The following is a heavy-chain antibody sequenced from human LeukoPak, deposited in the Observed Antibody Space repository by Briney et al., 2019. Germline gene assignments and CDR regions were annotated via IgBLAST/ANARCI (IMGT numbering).Heavy chain of an antibody. D-gene: IGHD5-18*01. J-gene: IGHJ4*02. CDR1: GFTFSSHW. CDR2: INQDGSEK. V-gene: IGHV3-7*04. Sequence: GGSLRLSCAASGFTFSSHWMSWVRQAPGKGLEWVANINQDGSEKYYVDSVKGRFTISRDNAKNSQYLQMSSLRAEDTAVYYCARAVYGYFDFWGQGILLTVSS. CDR3: ARAVYGYFDF.